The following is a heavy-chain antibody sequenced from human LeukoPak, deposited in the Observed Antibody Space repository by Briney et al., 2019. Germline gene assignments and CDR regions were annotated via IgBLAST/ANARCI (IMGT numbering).Heavy chain of an antibody. CDR2: IYHSGRT. J-gene: IGHJ5*02. D-gene: IGHD3-9*01. Sequence: SETLSLTCTVSGYSISSGDYWGWIRQPPGKGLEWIGSIYHSGRTYYNPSLKSRVTISVDTSKNQVSLILTSVTAADTAVYYCARDPYDILTGYYSWWFDPWGQGTLVTVSS. CDR1: GYSISSGDY. CDR3: ARDPYDILTGYYSWWFDP. V-gene: IGHV4-38-2*02.